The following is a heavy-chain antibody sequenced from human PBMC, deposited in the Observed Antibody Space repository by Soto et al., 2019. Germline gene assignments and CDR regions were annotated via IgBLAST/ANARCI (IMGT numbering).Heavy chain of an antibody. D-gene: IGHD3-22*01. V-gene: IGHV4-31*03. CDR3: ARNPDYYDSSGYYIVFDY. Sequence: SETLSLTCTVSGGSISSGGYYWSWIRQHPGKGLEWIGYIYYSGSTYYNPSLKSRVTISVDTSKNQFSLKLSSVTAADTAVYYCARNPDYYDSSGYYIVFDYWGQGTLVTVSS. CDR1: GGSISSGGYY. CDR2: IYYSGST. J-gene: IGHJ4*02.